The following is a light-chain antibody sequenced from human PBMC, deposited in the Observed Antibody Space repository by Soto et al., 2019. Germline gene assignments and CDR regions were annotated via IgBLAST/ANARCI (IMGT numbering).Light chain of an antibody. V-gene: IGKV3-20*01. Sequence: EIVLTQSPGTLSLSPGEGATLSCRTSQSVSSSYLAWYQQKPGHAPRLLIYGASSRATGIPDRFSGSGSGTDFTLTISRLEPEVFAVYYCQQYRSSRPITFGQGTRLEIK. CDR2: GAS. CDR3: QQYRSSRPIT. J-gene: IGKJ5*01. CDR1: QSVSSSY.